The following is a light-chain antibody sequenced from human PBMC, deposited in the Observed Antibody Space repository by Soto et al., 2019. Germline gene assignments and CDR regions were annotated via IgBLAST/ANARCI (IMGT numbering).Light chain of an antibody. CDR1: QDISNY. Sequence: DIQMTQSPSSLSASVGDRVTITCQASQDISNYLNWYQQKPGKAPKLLIYDASNLETGVPSRFSGSGSGTGFTFTISSLQPEDIATYYCQQYDNLPVFGQGTRLEIK. CDR2: DAS. J-gene: IGKJ5*01. V-gene: IGKV1-33*01. CDR3: QQYDNLPV.